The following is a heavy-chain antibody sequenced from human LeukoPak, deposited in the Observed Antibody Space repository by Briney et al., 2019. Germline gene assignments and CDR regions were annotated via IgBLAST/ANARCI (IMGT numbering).Heavy chain of an antibody. D-gene: IGHD1-14*01. CDR2: IKTDGSLT. J-gene: IGHJ4*02. Sequence: GGSLRLSCVASGFTFSSYWMTWVRQAPGKGLEWVANIKTDGSLTYYVDSVKGRFTISRDNAKNSLYLQMNNLRAGDTAVYYCVGDLNRETYWGQGTLVSVSS. V-gene: IGHV3-7*01. CDR3: VGDLNRETY. CDR1: GFTFSSYW.